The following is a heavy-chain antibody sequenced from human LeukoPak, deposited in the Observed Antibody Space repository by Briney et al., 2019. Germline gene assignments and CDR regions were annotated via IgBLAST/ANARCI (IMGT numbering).Heavy chain of an antibody. CDR1: GFTFSSYG. D-gene: IGHD3-10*01. J-gene: IGHJ4*02. CDR3: AKDRGVRGYTLVY. V-gene: IGHV3-30*02. CDR2: IRYDGSNK. Sequence: GGSLRLSCAASGFTFSSYGMSWVRQAPGKGLEWVAFIRYDGSNKYYADSVKGRFTISRDNSKNTLYLQMNSLRAEDTAVYYCAKDRGVRGYTLVYWGQGTLVTVSS.